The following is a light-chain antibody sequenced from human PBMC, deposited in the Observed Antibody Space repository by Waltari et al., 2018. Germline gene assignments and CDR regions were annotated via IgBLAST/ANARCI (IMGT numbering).Light chain of an antibody. CDR2: GAS. CDR3: QQYDISPLT. J-gene: IGKJ4*01. Sequence: EIVLTQSPGTLSLSPGERATLPCRASQTVRTTYLAWYRQKPGHAPTLLIYGASSRATGIPDRFSGSGSETAFSLTISSLGPDDFAVYYCQQYDISPLTFGGGTKVEIK. CDR1: QTVRTTY. V-gene: IGKV3-20*01.